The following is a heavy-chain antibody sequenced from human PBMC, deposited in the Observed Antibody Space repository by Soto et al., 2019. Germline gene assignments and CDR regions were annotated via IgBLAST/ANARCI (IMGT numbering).Heavy chain of an antibody. V-gene: IGHV2-26*01. CDR1: GFSLSNARMG. CDR2: IFSNDEK. CDR3: ARISGPRWFDP. Sequence: QVTLKESGPVLVKPTETLTLTCTVSGFSLSNARMGVSWIRQPPGKALEWLAHIFSNDEKSYSTSLKSRLTXSXXPSKSQVVLTMTNMDPVDTATYYCARISGPRWFDPWGQGTLVTVSS. J-gene: IGHJ5*02.